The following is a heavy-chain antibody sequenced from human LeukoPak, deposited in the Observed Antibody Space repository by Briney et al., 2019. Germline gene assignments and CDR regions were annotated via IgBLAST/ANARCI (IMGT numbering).Heavy chain of an antibody. J-gene: IGHJ4*02. Sequence: PSETLSLTCAVYGGSFSGYYWSWIRQPPGKGLEWNGEINHSGSTNYNPSLKSRVTLSVDTSKNQVSLKLTSVSAADTAVYYCALRNGHSSSSGDYWGQGTLVTVSS. CDR2: INHSGST. D-gene: IGHD6-6*01. CDR1: GGSFSGYY. CDR3: ALRNGHSSSSGDY. V-gene: IGHV4-34*01.